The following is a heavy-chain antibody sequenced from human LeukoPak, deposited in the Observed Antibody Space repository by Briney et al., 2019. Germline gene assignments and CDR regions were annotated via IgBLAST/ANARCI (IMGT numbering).Heavy chain of an antibody. V-gene: IGHV6-1*01. D-gene: IGHD6-13*01. CDR1: GDSVSSNSAA. J-gene: IGHJ3*02. CDR3: ARARDGYSSSWYLFSAFGI. CDR2: TYYRSKWYN. Sequence: SQILSLTCAISGDSVSSNSAAWNWIRQSPSRGLEWLGRTYYRSKWYNDYAVSVKSRITINPDTSKNQFSLQLNSVTPEDTAVYYCARARDGYSSSWYLFSAFGIWGQGTMATVSS.